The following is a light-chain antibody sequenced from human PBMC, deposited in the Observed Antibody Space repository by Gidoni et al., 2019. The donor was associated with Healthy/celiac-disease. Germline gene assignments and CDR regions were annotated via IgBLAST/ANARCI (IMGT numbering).Light chain of an antibody. CDR2: WAC. Sequence: IVMTQSPDSLAASLGERPTINCKSSQSVLYSSNNKNYLAWYQQKPGQPPKLLMYWACPRESGVPDRFSGSGSGTDFTLTISSLQAEDVAVYYCQQHYSTPWTFGQGTKVEIK. CDR1: QSVLYSSNNKNY. V-gene: IGKV4-1*01. J-gene: IGKJ1*01. CDR3: QQHYSTPWT.